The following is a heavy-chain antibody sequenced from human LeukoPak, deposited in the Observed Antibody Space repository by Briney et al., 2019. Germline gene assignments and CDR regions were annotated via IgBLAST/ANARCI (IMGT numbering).Heavy chain of an antibody. V-gene: IGHV1-69*05. D-gene: IGHD1-7*01. Sequence: GASVKVSCKASGGTFSSYAISWVRQAPGQGLEWMGGIIPIFGTANYAQKFQGRVTITTDESTSTAYMELSSLRSEDTAVYYCARGGLELRSLDYWGQGTLVTVSS. CDR2: IIPIFGTA. CDR3: ARGGLELRSLDY. J-gene: IGHJ4*02. CDR1: GGTFSSYA.